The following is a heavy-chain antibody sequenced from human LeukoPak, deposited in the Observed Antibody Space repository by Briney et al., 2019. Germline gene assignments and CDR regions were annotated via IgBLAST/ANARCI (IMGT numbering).Heavy chain of an antibody. CDR1: GYTFTSYG. Sequence: ASVKVSCKASGYTFTSYGISWVRQAPGQGLEWMGWISAYNGNTNYAQKFQGRVTMTTDTSTSTAYMELRSLRSDDTAVYYCAAPKPVVAATNYYYGMDVWGQGTTVTVSS. CDR2: ISAYNGNT. V-gene: IGHV1-18*01. CDR3: AAPKPVVAATNYYYGMDV. J-gene: IGHJ6*02. D-gene: IGHD2-15*01.